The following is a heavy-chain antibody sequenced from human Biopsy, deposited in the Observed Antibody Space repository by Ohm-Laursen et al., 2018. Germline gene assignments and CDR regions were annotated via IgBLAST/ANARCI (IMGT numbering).Heavy chain of an antibody. Sequence: GSLRLSCAASGFSLRNFTINWVRQAPGKGLEWVSSISRSVSHILYAETLKGRFTSPRDNAKNSVYLQMNSLRVEDTGVYYCARGRTHLLPDHDWFDPWGQGTLVTVSS. J-gene: IGHJ5*02. CDR3: ARGRTHLLPDHDWFDP. CDR1: GFSLRNFT. D-gene: IGHD1-14*01. V-gene: IGHV3-21*06. CDR2: ISRSVSHI.